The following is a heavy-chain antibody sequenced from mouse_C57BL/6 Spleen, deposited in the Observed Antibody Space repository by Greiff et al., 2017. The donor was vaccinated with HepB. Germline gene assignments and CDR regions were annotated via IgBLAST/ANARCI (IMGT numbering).Heavy chain of an antibody. D-gene: IGHD1-1*01. Sequence: QVQLQQPGAELVKPGASVKMSCKASGYTFTSYWITWVKQRPGQGLEWIGDIYPGSGSTNYNEKFKSKATLTVDTSSSTAYMQLSSLTSEDSAVYYCARELLPTVVRFDVWGTRTTVTVSS. CDR2: IYPGSGST. CDR3: ARELLPTVVRFDV. V-gene: IGHV1-55*01. J-gene: IGHJ1*03. CDR1: GYTFTSYW.